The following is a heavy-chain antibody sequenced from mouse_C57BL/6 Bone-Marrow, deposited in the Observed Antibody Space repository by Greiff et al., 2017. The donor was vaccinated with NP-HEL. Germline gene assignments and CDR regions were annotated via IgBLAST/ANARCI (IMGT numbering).Heavy chain of an antibody. J-gene: IGHJ1*03. CDR2: INPSNGGT. Sequence: QVQLQQPGTELVKPGTSVKLSCKSSGYTFTSYWMHWVKQRPGQGLEWIGNINPSNGGTNYNEKFKSKATLTVDKSSSTAYMQLSSLTSDDSAVYYCAREGRWLRRGYCDFDVWDTGTTVTVSS. CDR3: AREGRWLRRGYCDFDV. CDR1: GYTFTSYW. V-gene: IGHV1-53*01. D-gene: IGHD2-2*01.